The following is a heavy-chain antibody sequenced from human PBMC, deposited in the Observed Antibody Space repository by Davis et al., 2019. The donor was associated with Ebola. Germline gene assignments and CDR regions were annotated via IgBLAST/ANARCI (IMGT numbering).Heavy chain of an antibody. CDR3: ARDLRDVEVLRTPMTYYFHALDV. V-gene: IGHV1-18*04. J-gene: IGHJ6*04. CDR1: GYTFTSYG. D-gene: IGHD2-2*01. Sequence: AASVKVSCKASGYTFTSYGITWVRQAPGQGLEWMGWINPHNGNTNYAQNVQGRVTMTTDTSTSTAYMEVGILRSDDTAVYYCARDLRDVEVLRTPMTYYFHALDVWGKGTAVTVSS. CDR2: INPHNGNT.